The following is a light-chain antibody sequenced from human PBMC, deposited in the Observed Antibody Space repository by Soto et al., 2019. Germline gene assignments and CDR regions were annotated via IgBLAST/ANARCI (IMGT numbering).Light chain of an antibody. CDR1: QSVLYSSNNKNY. CDR3: HHYET. CDR2: WAS. J-gene: IGKJ1*01. Sequence: DIVMTQSPDSLAVSLGERATINCKSSQSVLYSSNNKNYLAWYQQKPGQPPRLLIYWASTRESGVPDRFIGSGSGADFTLTISSLQAEDVAVYYCHHYETFGQGTKVEIK. V-gene: IGKV4-1*01.